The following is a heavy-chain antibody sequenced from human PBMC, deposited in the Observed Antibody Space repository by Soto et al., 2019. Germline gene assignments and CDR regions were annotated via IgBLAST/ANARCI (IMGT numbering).Heavy chain of an antibody. CDR2: IYHSGST. CDR1: GNSISTTNW. D-gene: IGHD3-22*01. Sequence: PSETLSLTCVVSGNSISTTNWWSWVRQSPGKGLEWIGGIYHSGSTNYNPSLKSRVTISVDKSKNQFSLKLSSVTAADTAVYYCARDVGYHYDGSPSGQFDFWGQGTLVTVSS. CDR3: ARDVGYHYDGSPSGQFDF. V-gene: IGHV4-4*02. J-gene: IGHJ4*02.